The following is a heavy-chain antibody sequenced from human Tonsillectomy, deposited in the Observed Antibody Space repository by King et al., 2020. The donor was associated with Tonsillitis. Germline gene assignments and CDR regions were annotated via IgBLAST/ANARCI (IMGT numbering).Heavy chain of an antibody. Sequence: VQLVESGGGVVQPGTSLRLSCAASGFTFSSYAMHWVRQAPGKGLEWVAAISYDGSKKYYADSVKGRFTISRDNSKNTLYLQMNSLRAADTAVYYCAGFDSGGYYGGFDYWGQGTLVTVSS. J-gene: IGHJ4*02. CDR1: GFTFSSYA. D-gene: IGHD3-22*01. CDR3: AGFDSGGYYGGFDY. V-gene: IGHV3-30-3*01. CDR2: ISYDGSKK.